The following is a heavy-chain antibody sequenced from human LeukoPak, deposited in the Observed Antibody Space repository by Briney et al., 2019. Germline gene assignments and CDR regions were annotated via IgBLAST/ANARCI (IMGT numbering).Heavy chain of an antibody. CDR3: ARDPNPRIDVVLMVYAIDLNFDY. D-gene: IGHD2-8*01. J-gene: IGHJ4*02. Sequence: GGSLRLSCAVSGFTFCSYSMNWVRQAPGKGLEWVSYISSSSSTIYYADSVKGRFTISRDNAKNSLYLQMNSLRAEDTAVYYCARDPNPRIDVVLMVYAIDLNFDYWGQGTLVTVSS. CDR1: GFTFCSYS. V-gene: IGHV3-48*01. CDR2: ISSSSSTI.